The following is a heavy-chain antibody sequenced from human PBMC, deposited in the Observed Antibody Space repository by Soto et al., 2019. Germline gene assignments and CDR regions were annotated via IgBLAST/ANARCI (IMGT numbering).Heavy chain of an antibody. V-gene: IGHV1-69*13. J-gene: IGHJ6*02. CDR3: ASAVTTDYYYYYGMDV. CDR1: GGTFSSYA. D-gene: IGHD4-4*01. CDR2: IIPIFGTA. Sequence: ASVKVSCKASGGTFSSYAISWVRQAPGQGLEWMGGIIPIFGTANYAQKFQGRVTITADESTSTAYMELSSLRSEDTAVYYSASAVTTDYYYYYGMDVWGQGTTVTVSS.